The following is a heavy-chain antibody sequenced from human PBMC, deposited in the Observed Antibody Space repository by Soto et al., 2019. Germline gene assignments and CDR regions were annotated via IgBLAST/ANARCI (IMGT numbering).Heavy chain of an antibody. D-gene: IGHD5-18*01. J-gene: IGHJ4*01. Sequence: PSETLSLTCTVSGDSIVNYYWSWIRHPPGKGLEYIGYIFYSGSTNYNPSLKSRVAISVDTSRNQFALKLRSVTAADTATYYCARLKRGYSYGSIIDFWGRGTLVTVSS. CDR1: GDSIVNYY. CDR2: IFYSGST. V-gene: IGHV4-59*01. CDR3: ARLKRGYSYGSIIDF.